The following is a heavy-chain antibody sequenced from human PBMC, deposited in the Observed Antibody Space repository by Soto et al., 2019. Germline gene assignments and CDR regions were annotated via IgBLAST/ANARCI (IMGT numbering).Heavy chain of an antibody. CDR3: ARGKGYSNYYYYGMDV. CDR2: IYYSGST. CDR1: GGSISSYY. Sequence: SETLSLTCPVSGGSISSYYWSWVRQPPGKGLEWIGYIYYSGSTNYNPSLKSRVTISVDTSKNQFSLKLSSVTAADTAVYYCARGKGYSNYYYYGMDVWGQGTTVTVSS. J-gene: IGHJ6*02. D-gene: IGHD4-4*01. V-gene: IGHV4-59*01.